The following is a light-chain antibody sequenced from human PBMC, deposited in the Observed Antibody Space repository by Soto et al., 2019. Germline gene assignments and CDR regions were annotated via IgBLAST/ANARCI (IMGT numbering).Light chain of an antibody. Sequence: EIVLTQSPGTLSLSPGERATLSCRASQSISSIYLAWYQQKPGQAPRLLVYGASNRATGIPDRFSGSGSGTDFTLTISRLEPEDFAVYYCQHYDNSLYTFGQGTKLEIK. J-gene: IGKJ2*01. CDR2: GAS. CDR1: QSISSIY. CDR3: QHYDNSLYT. V-gene: IGKV3-20*01.